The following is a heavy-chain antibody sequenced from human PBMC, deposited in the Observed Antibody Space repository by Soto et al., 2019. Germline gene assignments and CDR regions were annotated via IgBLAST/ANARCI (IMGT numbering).Heavy chain of an antibody. CDR2: IYYSGST. Sequence: QVQLQESGPGLVKPSQTLSLTCTVSGGSISSGGYYWSWIRQHPGKGLEWIGYIYYSGSTYYNPSLKSRVTISVDTSKNQCSLKLSSVTAADTAVYCCARDRITIYHYYGMDVWGQGTTVAVSS. CDR3: ARDRITIYHYYGMDV. J-gene: IGHJ6*02. V-gene: IGHV4-31*03. CDR1: GGSISSGGYY. D-gene: IGHD3-3*01.